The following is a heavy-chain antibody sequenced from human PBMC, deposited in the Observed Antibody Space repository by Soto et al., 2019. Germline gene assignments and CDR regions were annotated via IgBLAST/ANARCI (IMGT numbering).Heavy chain of an antibody. D-gene: IGHD3-10*01. J-gene: IGHJ4*02. V-gene: IGHV4-34*01. Sequence: SETLSLTCAVYGGSFSGYYWSWIRQPPGKGLEWIGEINHSGSTNYSPSLKSRVTISVDTSKNQFSLKLSSVTAADTAVYYCARLQFGEGFDYWGQGALVTVSS. CDR2: INHSGST. CDR3: ARLQFGEGFDY. CDR1: GGSFSGYY.